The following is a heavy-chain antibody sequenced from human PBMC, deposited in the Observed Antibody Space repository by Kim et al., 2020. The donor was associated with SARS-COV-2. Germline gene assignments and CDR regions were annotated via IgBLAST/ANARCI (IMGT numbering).Heavy chain of an antibody. J-gene: IGHJ2*01. CDR1: GGSISSGGYY. D-gene: IGHD4-17*01. Sequence: SETLSLTCTVSGGSISSGGYYWSWIRQHPGKGLEWIGYIYYSGSTYYNPSLKSRVTISVDTSKNQFSLKLSSVTAADTAVYYCARSGGDYVLYLRVESMDRSEYFDLWGRGTLVTVSS. V-gene: IGHV4-31*03. CDR2: IYYSGST. CDR3: ARSGGDYVLYLRVESMDRSEYFDL.